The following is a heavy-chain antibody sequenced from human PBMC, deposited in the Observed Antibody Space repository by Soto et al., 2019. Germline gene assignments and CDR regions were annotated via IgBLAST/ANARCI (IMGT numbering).Heavy chain of an antibody. CDR1: GFTFTSSA. Sequence: ASVKVSCKASGFTFTSSAVQWVRQARGQRLEWIGWIVVGSGNTNYAQKFQERVTITRDMSTSTAYMELSSLRSEDTAVYYCAADYQWELELVPLGFDIWGQGTMVTVSS. CDR3: AADYQWELELVPLGFDI. D-gene: IGHD1-7*01. CDR2: IVVGSGNT. J-gene: IGHJ3*02. V-gene: IGHV1-58*01.